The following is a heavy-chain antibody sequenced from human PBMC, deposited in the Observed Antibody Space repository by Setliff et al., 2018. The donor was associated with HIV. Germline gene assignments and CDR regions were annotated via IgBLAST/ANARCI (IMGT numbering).Heavy chain of an antibody. CDR2: IIPILGIA. D-gene: IGHD5-12*01. CDR3: ARDGDGYNRNYYFDY. V-gene: IGHV1-69*10. J-gene: IGHJ4*02. Sequence: SVKVSCKTFGYYFNIDYLHWVRQAPGQGLEWMGGIIPILGIANYAQKFQGRVTITADKSTSTAYMELSSLRSEDTAVYYCARDGDGYNRNYYFDYWGQGTLVTVSS. CDR1: GYYFNIDY.